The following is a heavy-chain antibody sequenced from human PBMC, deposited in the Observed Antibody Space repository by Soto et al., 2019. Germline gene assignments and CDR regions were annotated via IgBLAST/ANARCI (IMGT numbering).Heavy chain of an antibody. D-gene: IGHD2-15*01. V-gene: IGHV4-34*01. Sequence: QVQLQQWGAGLLKPSETLSLTCAVYGGSFSGYYWSWIRQPPGKGLEWIGEINHSGSTNYNPSLKSRVTISVDTSKNQSSLKLSSVTAADTAVYYCARGVRSTTVGYCSGGSCSRTYYFDYWGQGTLVTVSS. CDR2: INHSGST. CDR3: ARGVRSTTVGYCSGGSCSRTYYFDY. J-gene: IGHJ4*02. CDR1: GGSFSGYY.